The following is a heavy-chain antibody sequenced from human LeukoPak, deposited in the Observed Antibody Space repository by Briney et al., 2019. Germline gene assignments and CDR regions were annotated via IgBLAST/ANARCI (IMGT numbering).Heavy chain of an antibody. CDR1: GGSFSGYY. Sequence: PSETLSLTCAVYGGSFSGYYWSWIRQPPGKGLEWIGEINHSGSTNYNPSLKSRVTISVDTSKNQFSLKLSSVTAADTAVYYCARSLAVAGPYYYYYYRMDVWGQGTTVTVSS. D-gene: IGHD6-19*01. V-gene: IGHV4-34*01. CDR3: ARSLAVAGPYYYYYYRMDV. CDR2: INHSGST. J-gene: IGHJ6*02.